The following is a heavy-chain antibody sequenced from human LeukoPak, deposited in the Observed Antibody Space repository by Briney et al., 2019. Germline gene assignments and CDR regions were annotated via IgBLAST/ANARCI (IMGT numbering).Heavy chain of an antibody. CDR2: IYYSGST. D-gene: IGHD6-13*01. J-gene: IGHJ5*02. CDR3: AKSSSSWYNPNGNWFDP. V-gene: IGHV4-59*01. Sequence: PSETLSLTCTVSGGSISSYYWSWIRQPPGKGLEWIGCIYYSGSTNYNPSLKSRVTISVDTSKNQFSLKLSSVTAADTAVYYCAKSSSSWYNPNGNWFDPWGQGTLVTVSS. CDR1: GGSISSYY.